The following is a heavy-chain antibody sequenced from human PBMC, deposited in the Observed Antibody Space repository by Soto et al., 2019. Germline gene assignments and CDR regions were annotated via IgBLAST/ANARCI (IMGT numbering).Heavy chain of an antibody. CDR2: ISGSGNHA. Sequence: EVQLLESGGGLVQPGGSRTLSCAASGLFFSAYAMAWARRAPGKGLEWVSAISGSGNHAYYANSVKGRFNISRDNSKNMVYLEMNSLRADDTAVYYCGNWVEGSNVYFEYWGRGTLVTVSS. CDR1: GLFFSAYA. D-gene: IGHD6-13*01. CDR3: GNWVEGSNVYFEY. J-gene: IGHJ4*02. V-gene: IGHV3-23*01.